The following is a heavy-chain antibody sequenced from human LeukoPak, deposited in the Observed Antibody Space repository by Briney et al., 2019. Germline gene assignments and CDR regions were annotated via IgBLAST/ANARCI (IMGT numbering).Heavy chain of an antibody. CDR2: ISGSGGST. V-gene: IGHV3-23*01. D-gene: IGHD2-2*01. Sequence: GGSLRLSCAASGFTFSSYAMSWVRQAPGKGLEWVSAISGSGGSTYYADSVKGRFTISRDNSKNTLYLQMNSLRAEDTAVYYCASRAAAHSRYYYYYGMDVWGQGTTVTVSS. CDR3: ASRAAAHSRYYYYYGMDV. CDR1: GFTFSSYA. J-gene: IGHJ6*02.